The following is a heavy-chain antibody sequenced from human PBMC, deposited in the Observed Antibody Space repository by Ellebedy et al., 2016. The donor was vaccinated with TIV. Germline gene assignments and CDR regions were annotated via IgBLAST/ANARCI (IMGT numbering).Heavy chain of an antibody. CDR1: GGSISSAISY. J-gene: IGHJ3*02. CDR2: IYTSGST. CDR3: ARGGASTMEAFDI. V-gene: IGHV4-61*02. Sequence: SETLSLXXTVSGGSISSAISYWSWIRQPAGKGLEWIGRIYTSGSTNYSPSLKNRVTMSVDTSKNQFSLKLGSVTAADTALYYCARGGASTMEAFDIWGQGTLVTVSS. D-gene: IGHD3-10*01.